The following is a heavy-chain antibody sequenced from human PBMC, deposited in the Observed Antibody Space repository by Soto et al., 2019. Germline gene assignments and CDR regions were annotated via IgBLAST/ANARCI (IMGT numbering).Heavy chain of an antibody. V-gene: IGHV4-34*12. CDR3: ASPMVRGIIDY. Sequence: SETLSLTCAVYGGSFSGYYWSWIRQPPGKGLEWIGEIIHSGSTNYNPSLKSRVTILVDMSKNQFSLKLSSVTAADTAVYYCASPMVRGIIDYWGQGTLVTVSS. CDR1: GGSFSGYY. J-gene: IGHJ4*02. D-gene: IGHD3-10*01. CDR2: IIHSGST.